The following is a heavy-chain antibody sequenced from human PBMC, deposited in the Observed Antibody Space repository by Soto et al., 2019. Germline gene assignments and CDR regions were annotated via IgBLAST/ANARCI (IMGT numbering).Heavy chain of an antibody. Sequence: EVQLVESGGVVVQPGGSLRLSCAASGFTFDDYTMHWVRQAPGKGLEWVSLISWDGGSTYYADSVKGRFPISRDNSKNSLDLQMNSLRTEDTALYYCAKDAYSGSLDPWGQGTLVTVSS. CDR3: AKDAYSGSLDP. CDR1: GFTFDDYT. V-gene: IGHV3-43*01. J-gene: IGHJ5*02. D-gene: IGHD1-26*01. CDR2: ISWDGGST.